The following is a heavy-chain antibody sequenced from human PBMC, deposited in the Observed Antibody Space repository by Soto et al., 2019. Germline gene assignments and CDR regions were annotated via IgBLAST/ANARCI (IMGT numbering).Heavy chain of an antibody. D-gene: IGHD4-17*01. CDR1: GYTFTSYG. CDR2: INAGNGNT. J-gene: IGHJ4*02. Sequence: ASVKVSCKASGYTFTSYGISWVRQAPGQRLEWMGWINAGNGNTKYSQKFQGRVTITRDTSASTAYMELSSLRSEDTAVYYCASHYGEMPESLDYWGQGTLVNVSS. CDR3: ASHYGEMPESLDY. V-gene: IGHV1-3*01.